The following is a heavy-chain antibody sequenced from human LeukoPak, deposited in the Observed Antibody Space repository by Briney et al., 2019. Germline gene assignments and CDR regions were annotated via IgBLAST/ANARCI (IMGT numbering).Heavy chain of an antibody. V-gene: IGHV1-18*01. CDR2: ISAYNGNT. J-gene: IGHJ6*03. CDR3: ARFLSSGWTSYYYYYSMDV. D-gene: IGHD6-19*01. CDR1: GYTFTSYG. Sequence: ASVKVSCKASGYTFTSYGISWVRQAPGQGLEWMGWISAYNGNTNYAQKLQGRVTMTTDTSTSTAYMEPRSLRSDDTAVYYCARFLSSGWTSYYYYYSMDVWGKGATVTVSS.